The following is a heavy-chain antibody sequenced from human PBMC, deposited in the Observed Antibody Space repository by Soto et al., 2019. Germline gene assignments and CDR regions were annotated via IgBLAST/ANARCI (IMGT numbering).Heavy chain of an antibody. V-gene: IGHV3-53*04. CDR1: GFTVGSNY. Sequence: PRGSLRLSCAASGFTVGSNYMSWVRQAPGKGLEWVSVIYSGGSTYYADSVKGRFTISRHNSKNTLYLQMNSLRAEDTAVYYCARDAPGIAAAGIGRGYYYMDVWGKGTTVTVSS. J-gene: IGHJ6*03. D-gene: IGHD6-13*01. CDR3: ARDAPGIAAAGIGRGYYYMDV. CDR2: IYSGGST.